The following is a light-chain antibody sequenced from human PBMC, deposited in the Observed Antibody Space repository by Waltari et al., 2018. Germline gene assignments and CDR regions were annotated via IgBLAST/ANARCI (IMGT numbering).Light chain of an antibody. V-gene: IGKV3-20*01. CDR2: GAS. Sequence: VLTQSPGTLSLSPGERATLSCRASRSLTKRYFSWYQQKPGQAPTILIYGASSRAAGIPDRFSGSGSGTAFTITTSRLEPEDFAVYYCQQYGSSILYTFGQGTKLEIK. J-gene: IGKJ2*01. CDR1: RSLTKRY. CDR3: QQYGSSILYT.